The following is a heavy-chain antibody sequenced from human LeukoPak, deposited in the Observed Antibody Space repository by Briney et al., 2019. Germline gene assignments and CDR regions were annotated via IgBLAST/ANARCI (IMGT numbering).Heavy chain of an antibody. D-gene: IGHD3-22*01. J-gene: IGHJ5*02. V-gene: IGHV1-8*01. CDR1: GYTFTSYD. CDR2: VNPNSGNT. Sequence: ASVKVSCKASGYTFTSYDINWVRQATGQGLEWMGWVNPNSGNTRYAQKFQGRLTMTRNTSISTAYMELSSLRSEDTAVYYCARGDVYYDSSGYGPWGQGTLVTVSS. CDR3: ARGDVYYDSSGYGP.